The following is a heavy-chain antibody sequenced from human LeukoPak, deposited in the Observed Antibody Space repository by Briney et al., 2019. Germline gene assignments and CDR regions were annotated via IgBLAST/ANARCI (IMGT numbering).Heavy chain of an antibody. J-gene: IGHJ6*03. D-gene: IGHD2-2*01. CDR3: ARDMDCSSTSCYPLYMDV. Sequence: ASVKVSCKASGYTFTSYYMHWVRQAPGQGLEWMGIINPSGGSTSYAQKLQGRVTMTRDMSTRTVYMELSSLRSEDTAVYYCARDMDCSSTSCYPLYMDVWGKGTTVTVSS. CDR1: GYTFTSYY. V-gene: IGHV1-46*01. CDR2: INPSGGST.